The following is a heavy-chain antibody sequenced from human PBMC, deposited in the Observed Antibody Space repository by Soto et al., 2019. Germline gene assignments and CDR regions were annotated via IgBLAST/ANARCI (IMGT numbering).Heavy chain of an antibody. CDR2: IYYSGST. Sequence: ETLSLTCTVSGGSISSYYWSWIRQPPGKGLEWIGYIYYSGSTNYNPSLKSRVTISVDTSKNQFSLKLSSVTAADTAVYYCARGLSVSSSWLYYYYYMDVWGKGTTVTVSS. J-gene: IGHJ6*03. CDR1: GGSISSYY. CDR3: ARGLSVSSSWLYYYYYMDV. V-gene: IGHV4-59*01. D-gene: IGHD6-13*01.